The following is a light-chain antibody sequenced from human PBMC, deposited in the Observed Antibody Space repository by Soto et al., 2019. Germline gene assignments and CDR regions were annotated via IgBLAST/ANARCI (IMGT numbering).Light chain of an antibody. CDR1: QSVGVN. Sequence: SPATLHVSPGERATFSCSGSQSVGVNLAWFQQKPVQAPWLLIYGSSTRASGVPARFSGSGSGADVTLTINNLQSEDFAVYYCQQYTSCPPITFGQGTRLEIK. V-gene: IGKV3-15*01. CDR3: QQYTSCPPIT. J-gene: IGKJ5*01. CDR2: GSS.